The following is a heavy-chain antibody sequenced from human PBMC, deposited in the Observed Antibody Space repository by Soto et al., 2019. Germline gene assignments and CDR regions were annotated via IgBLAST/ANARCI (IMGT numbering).Heavy chain of an antibody. D-gene: IGHD3-3*01. Sequence: SETLSLTCTVSGGSISSGGYYWSWIRQRPGKGLEWIGYIYYSGSTYYNPSLKSRVTISVDTSKNQFSLKLSSVTAADTVVYYCARLTIFGVVTANDYWGQGTLVTVSS. CDR3: ARLTIFGVVTANDY. CDR1: GGSISSGGYY. J-gene: IGHJ4*02. V-gene: IGHV4-31*03. CDR2: IYYSGST.